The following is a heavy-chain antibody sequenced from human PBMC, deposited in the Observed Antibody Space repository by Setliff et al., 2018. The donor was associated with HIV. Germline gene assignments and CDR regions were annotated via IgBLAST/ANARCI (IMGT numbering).Heavy chain of an antibody. V-gene: IGHV3-11*06. CDR2: ISSSSSYI. CDR1: GFTFSDYY. D-gene: IGHD3-3*01. Sequence: GGSLRLSCAASGFTFSDYYMSWIRQAPGKGLEWVSSISSSSSYIYYADSVKGRFTISRDNAKNSLYLQMNSLRAEDTAVYYCARSVRPIYYYFDLGVWGQGTTVTVSS. J-gene: IGHJ6*02. CDR3: ARSVRPIYYYFDLGV.